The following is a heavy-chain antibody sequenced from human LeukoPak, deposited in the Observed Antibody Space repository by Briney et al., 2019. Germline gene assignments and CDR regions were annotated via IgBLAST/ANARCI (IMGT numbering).Heavy chain of an antibody. D-gene: IGHD3-10*01. V-gene: IGHV3-7*01. J-gene: IGHJ4*02. Sequence: GGSLRLSCAASGFTFSSYWMSWVRQAPGKGLEWVANIKQDGSEKYYVDSVKGRFTISRDNAKNSLYLQMNSLRAEDTAVYYCASAMVRGVITNPYYFDYWGQGTLVTVSS. CDR3: ASAMVRGVITNPYYFDY. CDR2: IKQDGSEK. CDR1: GFTFSSYW.